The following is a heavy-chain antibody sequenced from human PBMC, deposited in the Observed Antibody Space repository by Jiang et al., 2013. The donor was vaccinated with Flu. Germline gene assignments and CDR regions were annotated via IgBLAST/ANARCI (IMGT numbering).Heavy chain of an antibody. V-gene: IGHV1-69*04. J-gene: IGHJ1*01. D-gene: IGHD2-15*01. CDR3: ARGRYCSGGSCSGGYFQH. Sequence: SGAEVKKPGSSVKVSCKASGGTFSSYAISWVRQAPGQGLEWMGRIIPILGIANYAQKFQGRVTITADKSTSTAYMELSSLRSEDTAVYYCARGRYCSGGSCSGGYFQHWGQGTLVTVSS. CDR1: GGTFSSYA. CDR2: IIPILGIA.